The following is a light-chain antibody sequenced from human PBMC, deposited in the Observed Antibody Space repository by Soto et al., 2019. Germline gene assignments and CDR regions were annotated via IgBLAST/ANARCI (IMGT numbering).Light chain of an antibody. J-gene: IGKJ5*01. V-gene: IGKV3D-15*02. Sequence: IRMRKSAATLSVSTGERATLSCRASQSVRNNLAWYQQKPGQAPRLLIYDASNRATGIPARFSGSGSGTDFTLTISRQEPEDFAVYYCQQYGSSPITFGQGTLLEI. CDR2: DAS. CDR1: QSVRNN. CDR3: QQYGSSPIT.